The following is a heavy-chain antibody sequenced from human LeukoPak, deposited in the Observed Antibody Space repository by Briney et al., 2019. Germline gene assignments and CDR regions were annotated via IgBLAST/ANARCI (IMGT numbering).Heavy chain of an antibody. CDR1: GFSLSTSGEG. D-gene: IGHD5-18*01. CDR2: IYWDDDK. J-gene: IGHJ4*02. V-gene: IGHV2-5*02. CDR3: AHSPVQRGYSYGGHFDY. Sequence: SGPTLVKPTQTLTLTCTFSGFSLSTSGEGVGWIRQPPGKALEWLALIYWDDDKRYSPSLKSRLTITKDTSKNQVVLTMTNMDPVDTATYYCAHSPVQRGYSYGGHFDYWGQGTLVTVSS.